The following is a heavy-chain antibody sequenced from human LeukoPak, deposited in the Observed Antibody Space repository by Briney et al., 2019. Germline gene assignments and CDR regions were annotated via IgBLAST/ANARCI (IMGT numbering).Heavy chain of an antibody. Sequence: PETLSLTCTVPGGSISSYYWSWIRQPPGKGLEWIGYIYYSGSTNYNPSLKSRVTISVDTPKSQFSLKLSSVTAADTAVYYCARAGPNTVKIDYWGQGTLVTVSS. V-gene: IGHV4-59*01. CDR2: IYYSGST. CDR1: GGSISSYY. CDR3: ARAGPNTVKIDY. J-gene: IGHJ4*02. D-gene: IGHD4-17*01.